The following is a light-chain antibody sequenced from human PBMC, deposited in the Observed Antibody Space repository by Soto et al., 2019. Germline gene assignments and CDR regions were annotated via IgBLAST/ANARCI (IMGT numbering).Light chain of an antibody. J-gene: IGKJ5*01. V-gene: IGKV1-5*01. CDR1: QTISSW. Sequence: DIQMTPSPSTPSGSVGDRVTLTCPASQTISSWLAWYQQKPGKAPKRLIYAASSLQTGVPSRFSGSGSGTEFTLTINSLQPEDFATYFCLQYNNYPFTFGQGTRLEIK. CDR2: AAS. CDR3: LQYNNYPFT.